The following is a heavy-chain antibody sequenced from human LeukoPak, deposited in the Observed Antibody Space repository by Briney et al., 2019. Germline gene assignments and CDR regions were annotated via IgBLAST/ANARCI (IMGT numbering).Heavy chain of an antibody. J-gene: IGHJ4*02. V-gene: IGHV3-30*03. CDR3: ARHHAGSGRAFDY. CDR1: GFTFSTYG. CDR2: LSSGGINK. Sequence: GGSLRLSCAASGFTFSTYGIHWVRQAPGKGLEWVGLLSSGGINKHYADSVKGRFIISRDNSMNTLYLQMNSLGVEDPAVYYCARHHAGSGRAFDYWGQGTLVTVSS. D-gene: IGHD2-15*01.